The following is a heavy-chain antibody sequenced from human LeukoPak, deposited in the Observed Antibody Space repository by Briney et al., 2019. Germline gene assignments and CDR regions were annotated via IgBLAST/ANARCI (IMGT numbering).Heavy chain of an antibody. Sequence: GGSLRLSCAASGFTFSSYAMHWVRQAPGKGLEYASAISSNGGSTYYANSVKGRFTISRDNSKNTLYLQMGSLRAEDMAVYYCARLGSVASAYCGGDCPRSNYYYYYMDVWGKGTTVTVSS. J-gene: IGHJ6*03. V-gene: IGHV3-64*01. D-gene: IGHD2-21*02. CDR3: ARLGSVASAYCGGDCPRSNYYYYYMDV. CDR1: GFTFSSYA. CDR2: ISSNGGST.